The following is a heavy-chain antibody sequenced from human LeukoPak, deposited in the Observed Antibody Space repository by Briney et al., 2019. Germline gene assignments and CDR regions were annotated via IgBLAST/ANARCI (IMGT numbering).Heavy chain of an antibody. J-gene: IGHJ6*03. CDR2: IYYSGST. CDR3: ATILTTYYMDV. Sequence: SETLSLTCTVSGGSISSSSYYWGWIRQPPGKGLEWIGSIYYSGSTYYNPSLKSRVTISVDTSKNQFSLKLSSVTAADTAVYYCATILTTYYMDVWGKGTTVTVSS. CDR1: GGSISSSSYY. V-gene: IGHV4-39*01. D-gene: IGHD3-22*01.